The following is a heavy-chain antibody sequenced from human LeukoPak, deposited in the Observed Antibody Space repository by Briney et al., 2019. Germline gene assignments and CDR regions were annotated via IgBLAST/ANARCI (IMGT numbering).Heavy chain of an antibody. D-gene: IGHD5-24*01. CDR2: ISGSGGST. V-gene: IGHV3-23*01. CDR1: GFTFSSYA. Sequence: PGGSLRLSCAASGFTFSSYAMSWVRQAPGEGLEWVSAISGSGGSTYYADSVKGRFTISRDNSKNTLYLQMNSLRAEDTAVYYCATSRRDGYNFDYWGQGTLVTVSS. CDR3: ATSRRDGYNFDY. J-gene: IGHJ4*02.